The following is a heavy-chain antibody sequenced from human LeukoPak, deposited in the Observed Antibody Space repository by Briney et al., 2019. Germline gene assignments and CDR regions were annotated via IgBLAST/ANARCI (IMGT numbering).Heavy chain of an antibody. CDR2: ISVDGETA. V-gene: IGHV3-23*01. CDR1: GFSVSNSG. CDR3: AQGYLSGWYPH. D-gene: IGHD6-19*01. J-gene: IGHJ4*02. Sequence: GGSLRLFCTVSGFSVSNSGMSWVRQAPGKGLELISAISVDGETALYADSVKGRFIISRDNSKNTLYLQMSSLRAEDTAVYYCAQGYLSGWYPHWGQGSLVSVSS.